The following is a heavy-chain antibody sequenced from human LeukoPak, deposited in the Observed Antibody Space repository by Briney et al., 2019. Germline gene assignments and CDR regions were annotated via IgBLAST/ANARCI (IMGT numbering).Heavy chain of an antibody. V-gene: IGHV3-74*01. D-gene: IGHD3-22*01. CDR2: INSDGSST. CDR1: GFTFSSYW. J-gene: IGHJ4*02. CDR3: ARVRYDNIGAY. Sequence: PGGSLRLSCAASGFTFSSYWMHWVRQAPGKGLVWVSRINSDGSSTSYADPVKGRFTISRDNAKNTLYLQMNSLRAEDTAVYYCARVRYDNIGAYWGQGILVTVSS.